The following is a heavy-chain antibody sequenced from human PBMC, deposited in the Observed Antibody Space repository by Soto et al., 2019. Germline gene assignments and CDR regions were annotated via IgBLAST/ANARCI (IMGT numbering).Heavy chain of an antibody. J-gene: IGHJ6*02. D-gene: IGHD3-16*01. CDR1: GGSFSGYY. CDR3: ARGRRIVIGGRGNYYGMDV. CDR2: INHSGST. V-gene: IGHV4-34*01. Sequence: QVQLQQWGAGLLKPSASLSLTCAGYGGSFSGYYWRWIRQPPGKGLEWIGEINHSGSTNYNPSRKSRVTISVDTSKNQFSLKLSSVTAADTAVYYCARGRRIVIGGRGNYYGMDVWGQGTTVTVSS.